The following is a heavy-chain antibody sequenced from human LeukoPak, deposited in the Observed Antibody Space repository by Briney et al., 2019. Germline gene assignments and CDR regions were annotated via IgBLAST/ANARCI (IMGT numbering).Heavy chain of an antibody. CDR1: GFTFSDYY. V-gene: IGHV3-11*01. CDR3: AKAYYYGSENTYYFDY. D-gene: IGHD3-10*01. CDR2: ISSSGSTI. J-gene: IGHJ4*02. Sequence: GGSLRLSCAASGFTFSDYYMSWIRQAPGKGLEWVSYISSSGSTIYYADSVKGRFTISRDNSKNTLYLQMNSLRAEGTAVYYCAKAYYYGSENTYYFDYWGQGTLVTVSS.